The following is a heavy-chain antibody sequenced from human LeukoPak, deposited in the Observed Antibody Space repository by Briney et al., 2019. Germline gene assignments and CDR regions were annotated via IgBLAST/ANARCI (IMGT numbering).Heavy chain of an antibody. CDR2: ISSSSYI. CDR1: GFTFSSYS. Sequence: RGSLRLSCAASGFTFSSYSMNWVRQAPGKGLEWVSSISSSSYIYYADSVKGRFTISRDNAKNSLYLQMNSLRAEDTAVYYCARDPDIVVVPAAIPLTFDPWGQGTLVTVSS. V-gene: IGHV3-21*01. CDR3: ARDPDIVVVPAAIPLTFDP. J-gene: IGHJ5*02. D-gene: IGHD2-2*01.